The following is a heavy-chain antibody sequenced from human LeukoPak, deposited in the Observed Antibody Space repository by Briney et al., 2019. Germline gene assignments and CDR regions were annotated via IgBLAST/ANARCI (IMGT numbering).Heavy chain of an antibody. D-gene: IGHD6-19*01. CDR3: AKGYSSGWYYFDY. CDR2: ISYDGSNK. Sequence: AGGSLRLSCAASGFTFSSYAMHWVRQAPGKGLEWVAVISYDGSNKYYADSVKGRFTISRDNSKNTLYLQMNSLRAEDTAVYYCAKGYSSGWYYFDYWGQGTLVTVSS. CDR1: GFTFSSYA. V-gene: IGHV3-30-3*01. J-gene: IGHJ4*02.